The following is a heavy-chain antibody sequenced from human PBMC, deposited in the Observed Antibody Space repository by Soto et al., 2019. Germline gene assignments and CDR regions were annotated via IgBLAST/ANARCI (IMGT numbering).Heavy chain of an antibody. V-gene: IGHV4-59*01. CDR1: GGSISSNY. Sequence: SETLSLTCTVSGGSISSNYWSWIRQPPGKGLEWIGHIYYSGSTNYNPSLKSRVTISVDTSKNQFSLKLSSVTAADTAVYYCARGPVAPRFRYFDSWGRGTLVTVSS. CDR3: ARGPVAPRFRYFDS. D-gene: IGHD6-19*01. J-gene: IGHJ4*02. CDR2: IYYSGST.